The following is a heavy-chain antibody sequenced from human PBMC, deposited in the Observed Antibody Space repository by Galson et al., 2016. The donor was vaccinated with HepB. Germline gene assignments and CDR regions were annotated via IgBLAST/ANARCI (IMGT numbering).Heavy chain of an antibody. CDR2: IDPVDSNA. CDR3: ARHRRDRTWVYFDS. D-gene: IGHD3-16*01. J-gene: IGHJ4*02. CDR1: TYTFANSW. V-gene: IGHV5-51*01. Sequence: QSGAEVKKPGESLKVSCKGSTYTFANSWIGWVRQMPGKGLEWMGIIDPVDSNARYSPSSQGQVTLSADKSIATAYLQWSSLKASDTPMYYCARHRRDRTWVYFDSWGQGTLVTASS.